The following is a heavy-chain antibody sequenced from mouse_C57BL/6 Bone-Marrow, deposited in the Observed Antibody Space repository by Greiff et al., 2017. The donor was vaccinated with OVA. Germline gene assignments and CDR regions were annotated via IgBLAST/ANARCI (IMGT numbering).Heavy chain of an antibody. CDR3: ASRNWAWFAY. Sequence: QVQLQQSGAELAKPGASVKLSCKASGYTFTSYWMHWVKQRPGQGLEWIGYINPSSGYTKYNQKFKDKATLTADKSSSTAYMQLSSLAYEDSAVYDGASRNWAWFAYWGQGTLVTVSA. J-gene: IGHJ3*01. D-gene: IGHD4-1*01. V-gene: IGHV1-7*01. CDR1: GYTFTSYW. CDR2: INPSSGYT.